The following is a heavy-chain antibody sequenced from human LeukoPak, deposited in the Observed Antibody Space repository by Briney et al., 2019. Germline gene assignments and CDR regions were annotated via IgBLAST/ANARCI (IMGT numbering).Heavy chain of an antibody. CDR1: GYTFTGYY. CDR3: ARSEEEYSSSSWVNWFDP. V-gene: IGHV1-2*02. CDR2: INPSSGGT. J-gene: IGHJ5*02. Sequence: ASVKVSCKASGYTFTGYYMHWVRQAPGQGLEWMGWINPSSGGTNYAQKFQGRVTMTRDTSISTAYMELSRLRSDDTAVYYCARSEEEYSSSSWVNWFDPWGQGTLVTVSS. D-gene: IGHD6-6*01.